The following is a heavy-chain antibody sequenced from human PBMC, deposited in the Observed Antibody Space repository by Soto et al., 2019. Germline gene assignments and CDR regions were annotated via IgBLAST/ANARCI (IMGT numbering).Heavy chain of an antibody. CDR1: GFSFTSHW. CDR3: ARQAYDTSGYRYFDF. Sequence: GESLKISCQTSGFSFTSHWIGWVRQMPGKGLEWMGIIYPYDSDTRYSPSFQGQVTISADKSIGTAYLQWSSLKASDAAIYFCARQAYDTSGYRYFDFWGQGTLVTVSS. CDR2: IYPYDSDT. V-gene: IGHV5-51*01. J-gene: IGHJ4*02. D-gene: IGHD3-22*01.